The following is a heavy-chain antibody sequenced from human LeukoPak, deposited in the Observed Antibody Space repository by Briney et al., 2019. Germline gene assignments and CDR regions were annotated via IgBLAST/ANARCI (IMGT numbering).Heavy chain of an antibody. V-gene: IGHV3-23*01. D-gene: IGHD3-10*01. CDR2: ISGSGGST. Sequence: GGSLRLSCAASGFTFSSYAMTWVRQAPGKGLEWVSTISGSGGSTYYADSVKGRFTISRDNAKNSLYLQMNSLRVEDTAVYYCTKLAKYFYGSETYYFFEHWGQGTPVTASS. J-gene: IGHJ4*02. CDR3: TKLAKYFYGSETYYFFEH. CDR1: GFTFSSYA.